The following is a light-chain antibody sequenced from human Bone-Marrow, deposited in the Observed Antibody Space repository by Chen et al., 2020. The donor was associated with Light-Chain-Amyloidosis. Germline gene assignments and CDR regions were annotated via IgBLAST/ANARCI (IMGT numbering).Light chain of an antibody. Sequence: EIVMTQSPATLSVSPGEGATLSCRASQSVNRNLAWYQQKPGQAPRLRIYGSSTGATGIPARFSGRGSGTEVTLTITSMQSEDFAVYYCQQYNDWPRTFGQGTRVEIK. CDR3: QQYNDWPRT. CDR2: GSS. V-gene: IGKV3-15*01. CDR1: QSVNRN. J-gene: IGKJ1*01.